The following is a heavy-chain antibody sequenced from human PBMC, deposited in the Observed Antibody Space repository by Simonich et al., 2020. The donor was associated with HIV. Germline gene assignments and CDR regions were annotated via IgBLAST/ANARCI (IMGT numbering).Heavy chain of an antibody. D-gene: IGHD1-7*01. J-gene: IGHJ6*02. CDR3: ASKLELTGSYNYYAMGV. CDR2: IIPILGIA. V-gene: IGHV1-69*10. CDR1: GVTFSSYA. Sequence: QVQLVQSGAEVKKPGSSVKVSCKASGVTFSSYAISWVRQAPGQGLEWMGGIIPILGIAKSAQKFQGRGTITADKSTSTAYMELSSLRSEDTAVYYCASKLELTGSYNYYAMGVWGQGTTVTVSS.